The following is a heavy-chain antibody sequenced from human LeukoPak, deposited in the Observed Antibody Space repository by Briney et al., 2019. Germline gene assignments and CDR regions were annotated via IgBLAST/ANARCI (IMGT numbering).Heavy chain of an antibody. D-gene: IGHD6-19*01. J-gene: IGHJ4*02. V-gene: IGHV3-23*01. Sequence: GGSLRLSCAASGFTFSSYAMSWVRQAPGKGLEWVSAISGSGGSTYYADSVKGRFTISRDNSKNTLYLQMNSLRAEDTAVYYCAEGSRYSSGWSHGIGYWGQGTLVTVSS. CDR3: AEGSRYSSGWSHGIGY. CDR2: ISGSGGST. CDR1: GFTFSSYA.